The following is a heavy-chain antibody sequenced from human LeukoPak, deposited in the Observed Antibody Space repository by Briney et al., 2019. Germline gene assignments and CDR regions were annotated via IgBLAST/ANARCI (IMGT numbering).Heavy chain of an antibody. Sequence: GGSLRLSCAASGFTFTDFAMNWVRQAPGKGLEWVSAISGSGGSTYYADSVKGRFTISRDNSKNTLYLQMNSLRAEDTAVYYCAKPGKIQLWLHGWFDPWGQGTLVTVSS. V-gene: IGHV3-23*01. CDR2: ISGSGGST. CDR1: GFTFTDFA. CDR3: AKPGKIQLWLHGWFDP. D-gene: IGHD5-18*01. J-gene: IGHJ5*02.